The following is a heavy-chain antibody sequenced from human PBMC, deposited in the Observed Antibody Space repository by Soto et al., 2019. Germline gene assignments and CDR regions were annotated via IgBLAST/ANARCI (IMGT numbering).Heavy chain of an antibody. CDR1: GFTFDTYG. CDR2: ISYEGSNT. J-gene: IGHJ6*02. V-gene: IGHV3-30-3*01. Sequence: QVHLVESGGGVAQPGRSLRLSCVASGFTFDTYGIHWVRQAPGKGLQWVALISYEGSNTYYTDSVRGRFTISRDNSQNTLYLQINALRPDDTGVYYCARVTPGNNLYYFSGLDVWGRGNSVTVSS. D-gene: IGHD1-1*01. CDR3: ARVTPGNNLYYFSGLDV.